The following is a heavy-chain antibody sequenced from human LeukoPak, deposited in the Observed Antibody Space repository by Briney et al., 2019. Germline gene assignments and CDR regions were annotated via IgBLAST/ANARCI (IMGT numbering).Heavy chain of an antibody. Sequence: SVKVSCKASGGTFSSYAISWVRQAPGQGLEWMGGIIPIFGKANYAQKFQGRVTITADESTSTAYMELRSLRSEDTAVYYCARVQPTYYYDSSGSEYYFYYWGQGTLVTVSS. CDR2: IIPIFGKA. J-gene: IGHJ4*02. CDR3: ARVQPTYYYDSSGSEYYFYY. CDR1: GGTFSSYA. V-gene: IGHV1-69*13. D-gene: IGHD3-22*01.